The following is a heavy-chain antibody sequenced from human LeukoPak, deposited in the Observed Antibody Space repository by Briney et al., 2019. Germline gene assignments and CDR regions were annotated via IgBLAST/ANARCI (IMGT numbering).Heavy chain of an antibody. V-gene: IGHV3-21*01. CDR2: ISSSTSYI. J-gene: IGHJ4*02. CDR1: GFAFSGYS. D-gene: IGHD3-22*01. CDR3: ARHYDSSGYGIDY. Sequence: GGSLRLSCAASGFAFSGYSMNWVRQAPGKGLEWVSSISSSTSYIYYADSVKGRFTISRDSAKNSLYLQMNSLRAEDTAVYYCARHYDSSGYGIDYWGQGTLVTVSS.